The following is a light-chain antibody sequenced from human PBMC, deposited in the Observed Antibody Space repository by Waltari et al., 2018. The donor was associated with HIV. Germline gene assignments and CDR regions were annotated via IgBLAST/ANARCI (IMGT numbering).Light chain of an antibody. J-gene: IGLJ1*01. CDR2: ENN. V-gene: IGLV1-51*02. CDR1: SSTFGNDY. Sequence: QSVLTQPPSVSAAPGQKVTISCYGSSSTFGNDYVSWYQQLPGTAPKHLISENNKRPSGIPDRFSGSKSGTSATLGITGLQTGDEADYYCGTWDSSLSAVFGTGTRVTVL. CDR3: GTWDSSLSAV.